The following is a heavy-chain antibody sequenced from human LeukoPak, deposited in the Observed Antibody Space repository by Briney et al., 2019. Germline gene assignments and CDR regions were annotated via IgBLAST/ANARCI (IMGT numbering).Heavy chain of an antibody. V-gene: IGHV3-23*01. CDR1: GFTFSIYA. D-gene: IGHD5-24*01. Sequence: GGSLRLSCAASGFTFSIYAMTWVRQAPGKGLEWVSGISASGGSTQYADSVKGRFTISRDNSKNTLSLQMNSLRVEDTAIYYCAKDIQLSTWGLGTMVTVSS. CDR3: AKDIQLST. J-gene: IGHJ3*01. CDR2: ISASGGST.